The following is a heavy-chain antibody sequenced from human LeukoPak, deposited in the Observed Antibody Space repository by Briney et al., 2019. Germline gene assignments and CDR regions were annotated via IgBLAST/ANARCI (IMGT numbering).Heavy chain of an antibody. Sequence: PSQTLSLTCTVSGGSISSGGYYWSWIRQHPGKGLAWIGYIYYSGSTYYNPSLKSRVTISVDRSKNQFSLKLSSVTAEDTAVYYCANQDDSGSYYNVAFGAFDIWGQGTMVTVSS. CDR2: IYYSGST. CDR3: ANQDDSGSYYNVAFGAFDI. D-gene: IGHD3-10*01. V-gene: IGHV4-31*03. J-gene: IGHJ3*02. CDR1: GGSISSGGYY.